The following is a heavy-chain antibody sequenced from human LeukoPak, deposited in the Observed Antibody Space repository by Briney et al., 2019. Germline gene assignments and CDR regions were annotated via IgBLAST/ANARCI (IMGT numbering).Heavy chain of an antibody. V-gene: IGHV1-18*04. Sequence: ASVKVSCKASGYTFTSYGISWVRQAPGQGLEWMGWISAYNGNTNYAQKLQGRVTMTTDTSTSTAYMELRSLRSDDTAVYYCARGRSGSYDDYGDYWAVDYWGQGTLVTVSS. D-gene: IGHD4-17*01. CDR1: GYTFTSYG. CDR3: ARGRSGSYDDYGDYWAVDY. J-gene: IGHJ4*02. CDR2: ISAYNGNT.